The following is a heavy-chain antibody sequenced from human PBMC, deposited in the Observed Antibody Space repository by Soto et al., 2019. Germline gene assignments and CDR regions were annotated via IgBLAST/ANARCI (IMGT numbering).Heavy chain of an antibody. CDR3: ARIVGYCSGGSCYSNRYYYYRMDV. CDR2: IIPIFGTA. CDR1: GGTFSSYA. Sequence: SVKVSCKASGGTFSSYAVSWVRQAPGQGLEWMGGIIPIFGTANYAQKFQGRVTITADESTSTAYMELSSLRSEDTAVYYCARIVGYCSGGSCYSNRYYYYRMDVWGQGTTVTVSS. D-gene: IGHD2-15*01. V-gene: IGHV1-69*13. J-gene: IGHJ6*02.